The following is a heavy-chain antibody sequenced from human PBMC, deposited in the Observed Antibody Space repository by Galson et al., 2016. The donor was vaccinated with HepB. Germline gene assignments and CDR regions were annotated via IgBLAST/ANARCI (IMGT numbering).Heavy chain of an antibody. V-gene: IGHV3-21*01. CDR1: GYTFSYYH. J-gene: IGHJ6*02. D-gene: IGHD3-10*01. CDR2: INSAGTDT. CDR3: ARAVATGPKSGGMDV. Sequence: SLRLSCAGSGYTFSYYHLNWYRQAPGKGLEWVSTINSAGTDTYYPDSLRGRFTISRDNTKNSLFLQINSLRAEDTAVYYCARAVATGPKSGGMDVWGQGTAVTVSS.